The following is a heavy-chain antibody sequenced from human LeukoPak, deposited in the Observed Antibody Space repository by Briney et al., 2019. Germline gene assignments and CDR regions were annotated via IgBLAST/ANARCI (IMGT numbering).Heavy chain of an antibody. Sequence: SETLSLTCTVSGGSISSYYWSWIRQPPGKGLEWIGYIYYSGSTNYNPSLKSRVTISVDTSKNQFSLKLNSVTAADTAVYYCARASYGSGSSPFDYWGQGTLVTVSP. D-gene: IGHD3-10*01. CDR2: IYYSGST. CDR3: ARASYGSGSSPFDY. CDR1: GGSISSYY. J-gene: IGHJ4*02. V-gene: IGHV4-59*01.